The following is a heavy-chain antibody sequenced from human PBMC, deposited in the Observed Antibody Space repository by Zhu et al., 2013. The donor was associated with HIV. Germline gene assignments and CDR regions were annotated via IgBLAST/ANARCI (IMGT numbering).Heavy chain of an antibody. CDR3: ARVPHSSGWYSRARGYWFDP. J-gene: IGHJ5*02. V-gene: IGHV1-8*01. CDR2: MNPNSGNT. CDR1: GYTFTSYD. D-gene: IGHD6-19*01. Sequence: QVQLVQSGAEVKKPGASVKVSCKASGYTFTSYDINWVRQATGQGLEWMGWMNPNSGNTGYAQKFQGRVTMTRNTSISTAYMELSSLRSEDTAVYYCARVPHSSGWYSRARGYWFDPWGQGTLVTVSS.